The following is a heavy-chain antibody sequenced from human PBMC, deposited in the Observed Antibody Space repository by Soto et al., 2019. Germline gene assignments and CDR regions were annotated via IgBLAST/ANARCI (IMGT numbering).Heavy chain of an antibody. D-gene: IGHD6-25*01. Sequence: GGSLRLSCSASGFTFSMFSMHWVRQAPGKGLEYVEGISSNGDSTYYADSVKGRFTISRDNSKNKLYLQMSSLIAVDTAVYYCVHPRSSVQIPAXWGQGTLVTVSX. CDR2: ISSNGDST. V-gene: IGHV3-64D*06. CDR3: VHPRSSVQIPAX. J-gene: IGHJ4*02. CDR1: GFTFSMFS.